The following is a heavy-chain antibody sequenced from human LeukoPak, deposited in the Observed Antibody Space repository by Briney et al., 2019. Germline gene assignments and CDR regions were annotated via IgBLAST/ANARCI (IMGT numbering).Heavy chain of an antibody. Sequence: ASVKDSCKASGYTFTVSNMNWVRHDPGQGLERMGWINPNSGGTNYAQKFQGMVTMTMATSISTAYMELSRLRSDDTAVYYCARGTDDSSGYLLYWGQGTLVTVSS. V-gene: IGHV1-2*02. J-gene: IGHJ4*02. CDR3: ARGTDDSSGYLLY. CDR2: INPNSGGT. D-gene: IGHD3-22*01. CDR1: GYTFTVSN.